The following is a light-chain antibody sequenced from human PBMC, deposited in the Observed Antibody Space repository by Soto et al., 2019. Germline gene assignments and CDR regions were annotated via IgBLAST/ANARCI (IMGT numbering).Light chain of an antibody. CDR1: SSNIGAGYD. CDR3: QSYDSSLNYV. J-gene: IGLJ1*01. V-gene: IGLV1-40*01. Sequence: QPVLTQPPSVSGAPGQRVTISCTGSSSNIGAGYDVHWYQQLPGTAPKLLINANSNRPSGVPDRFSGSKSGTSASLAITGLQAEDEADYYCQSYDSSLNYVFGTGTKLTVL. CDR2: ANS.